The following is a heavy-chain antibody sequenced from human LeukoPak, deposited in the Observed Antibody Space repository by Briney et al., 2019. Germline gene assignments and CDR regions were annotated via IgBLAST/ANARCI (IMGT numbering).Heavy chain of an antibody. CDR3: AREPLRAESRWFDP. V-gene: IGHV4-59*01. Sequence: RPSETLSLTCTVSGGSISSYYWSWIRQPPGKGLEWIGYIYYNGNTNYNPSLKSRVTISVDTSKNQFSLKLSSVTAADTAVYYCAREPLRAESRWFDPWGQGILVTVSS. CDR2: IYYNGNT. CDR1: GGSISSYY. D-gene: IGHD1-26*01. J-gene: IGHJ5*02.